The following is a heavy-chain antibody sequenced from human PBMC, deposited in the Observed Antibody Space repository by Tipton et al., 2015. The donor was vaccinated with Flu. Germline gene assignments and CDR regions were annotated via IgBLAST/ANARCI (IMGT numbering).Heavy chain of an antibody. CDR2: IYYSGST. V-gene: IGHV4-39*07. D-gene: IGHD4-23*01. J-gene: IGHJ4*02. CDR1: GGSVDSTTYY. CDR3: ATEYRGGGNRYYFDY. Sequence: TLSLTCSVSGGSVDSTTYYWGWIRQPPGKGLEWIGSIYYSGSTYYNPSLKSRVTISVDTSKNQFSLKLSSVTAADTAVYYCATEYRGGGNRYYFDYWGQGTLVTVSS.